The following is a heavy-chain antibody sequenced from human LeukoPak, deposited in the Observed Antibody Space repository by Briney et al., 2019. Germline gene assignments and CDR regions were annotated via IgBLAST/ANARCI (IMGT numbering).Heavy chain of an antibody. CDR1: GLTFSSYA. CDR3: AEGSYYDILTGYYKGGPFDY. J-gene: IGHJ4*02. Sequence: GGSLRLSCAASGLTFSSYAMSWVRQAPGKGLEWVSTISGSGDSTYYADSVKGRFTISRDNSKNTLYLQMISLRAKDTAVYYCAEGSYYDILTGYYKGGPFDYRGQGTLVTVSS. D-gene: IGHD3-9*01. CDR2: ISGSGDST. V-gene: IGHV3-23*01.